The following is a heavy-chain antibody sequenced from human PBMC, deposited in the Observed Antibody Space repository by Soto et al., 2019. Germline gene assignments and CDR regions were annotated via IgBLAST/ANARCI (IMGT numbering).Heavy chain of an antibody. V-gene: IGHV3-49*03. J-gene: IGHJ4*02. Sequence: VQLVESGGGLVQPGQSLRLSCIGSGFTFGDYAMSWFRQAPGKGLEWVGFIRSKPYGGTTEYAASVKGRFTISRDDSKSTAYLQMNSLKTEDTAMYYCTKRSYFDYWGQGTLVTVSS. CDR1: GFTFGDYA. D-gene: IGHD1-1*01. CDR2: IRSKPYGGTT. CDR3: TKRSYFDY.